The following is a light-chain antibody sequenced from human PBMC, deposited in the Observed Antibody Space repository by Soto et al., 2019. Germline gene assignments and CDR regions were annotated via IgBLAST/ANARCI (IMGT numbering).Light chain of an antibody. J-gene: IGLJ1*01. CDR2: EVS. CDR3: SSYTSSSTLAV. CDR1: SSDVGGYNY. V-gene: IGLV2-14*01. Sequence: QSALTQPASVSGSPGQSITISCTGTSSDVGGYNYVSWYQQHPGKAPKLMIYEVSNRPSGVSNRFSGSKSGNTASLTFSGLQAEDEADYYCSSYTSSSTLAVFGTGTKLTVL.